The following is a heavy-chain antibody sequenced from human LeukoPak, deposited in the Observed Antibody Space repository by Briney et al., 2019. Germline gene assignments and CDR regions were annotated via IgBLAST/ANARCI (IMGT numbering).Heavy chain of an antibody. CDR3: ARDSYGSGSYYKSWFDP. Sequence: SETLSLTCTVSGGSISSYYWSGIRQPAGKGLEWIGRIYTSGSTNYNPSLKSRVTMSVDTSKNQFSLRLSSVTAADTAVYYCARDSYGSGSYYKSWFDPWGQGTLVTVSS. J-gene: IGHJ5*02. D-gene: IGHD3-10*01. CDR1: GGSISSYY. V-gene: IGHV4-4*07. CDR2: IYTSGST.